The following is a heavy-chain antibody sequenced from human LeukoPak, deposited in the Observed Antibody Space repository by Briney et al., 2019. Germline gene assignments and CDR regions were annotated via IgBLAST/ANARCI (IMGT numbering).Heavy chain of an antibody. V-gene: IGHV4-59*01. CDR2: IYYSGIT. CDR3: ASGYDRSGKHAFDI. J-gene: IGHJ3*02. CDR1: GGPISSYY. D-gene: IGHD3-22*01. Sequence: PSETLSLTCTVSGGPISSYYWTWIRQSPGKGLEWIGYIYYSGITNYNPSLKSRLTISVDTSKNQYSLKLSSVTAADTAVYYCASGYDRSGKHAFDIWGQGTMVTVSS.